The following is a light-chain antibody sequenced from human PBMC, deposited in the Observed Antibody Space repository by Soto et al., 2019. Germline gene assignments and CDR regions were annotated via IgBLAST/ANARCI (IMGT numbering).Light chain of an antibody. CDR1: QSVSSSY. CDR2: GAS. CDR3: QQHGSSLLT. J-gene: IGKJ4*01. V-gene: IGKV3-20*01. Sequence: EIVLTQSPGTLSLSPGERATLSCRASQSVSSSYLAWYQQQPGQAPRLPIYGASSRATGIPGRFSGSGSGTDFTLTISRLEPEDFAVYYCQQHGSSLLTFGGGTKVEIK.